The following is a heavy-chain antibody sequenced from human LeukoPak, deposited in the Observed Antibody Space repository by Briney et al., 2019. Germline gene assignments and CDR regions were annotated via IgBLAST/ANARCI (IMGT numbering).Heavy chain of an antibody. D-gene: IGHD3-22*01. J-gene: IGHJ4*02. CDR1: GYTLNDYY. CDR2: VNCEDGET. CDR3: TRKYYYDSTGYSFDY. V-gene: IGHV1-69-2*01. Sequence: ASVKVSCKASGYTLNDYYIHWVQQAPGGGLEWMGRVNCEDGETLYAEKFQGRVNIKTDTSTDTVCMELSSLRSEDTAVYYCTRKYYYDSTGYSFDYWGQGTLVTVSS.